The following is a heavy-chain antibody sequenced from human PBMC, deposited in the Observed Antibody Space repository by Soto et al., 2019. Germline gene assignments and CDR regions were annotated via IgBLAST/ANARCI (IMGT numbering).Heavy chain of an antibody. V-gene: IGHV1-46*01. J-gene: IGHJ4*02. CDR1: GYTFTSYY. CDR2: INPSGGST. CDR3: AREQWIQLWLKGVDY. Sequence: QVQLVQSGAEVKKPGASVKVSCKASGYTFTSYYMHWVRQAPGQGLEWMGIINPSGGSTSYAQKFQGRVTMTRDTSTSTVYLELSSLRSEDTAVYYCAREQWIQLWLKGVDYWGQGTLVTVSS. D-gene: IGHD5-18*01.